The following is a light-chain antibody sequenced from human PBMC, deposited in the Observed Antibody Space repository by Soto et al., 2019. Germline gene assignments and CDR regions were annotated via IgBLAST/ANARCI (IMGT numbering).Light chain of an antibody. J-gene: IGLJ2*01. CDR1: SGHRSYA. CDR3: QTGGTGIL. Sequence: QPVLTQSPSASASLGASVKLTCTLSSGHRSYAIAWHQQQPEKGPRYLMKLNSDGSHSKGDGIPDRFSGSSSGAERYLTISSLQSEDEADYYCQTGGTGILFGGGTKLTVL. CDR2: LNSDGSH. V-gene: IGLV4-69*01.